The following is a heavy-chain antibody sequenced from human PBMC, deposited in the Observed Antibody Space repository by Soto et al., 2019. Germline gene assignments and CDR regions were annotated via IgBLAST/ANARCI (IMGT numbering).Heavy chain of an antibody. Sequence: PSETLSLTCTVSGGSLNAYFWTWIRQPPGKGLEWIGYIYYSGSTNYNPSLKSQVSISLHTSKNQFSLKLSSVTAADTAVYYCARGVDRQWADYWGQGTLVTVSS. V-gene: IGHV4-59*01. D-gene: IGHD6-19*01. CDR1: GGSLNAYF. CDR3: ARGVDRQWADY. CDR2: IYYSGST. J-gene: IGHJ4*02.